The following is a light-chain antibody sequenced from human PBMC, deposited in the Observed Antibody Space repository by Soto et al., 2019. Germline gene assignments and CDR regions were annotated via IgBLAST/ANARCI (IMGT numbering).Light chain of an antibody. V-gene: IGLV1-44*01. Sequence: QSVLTQPPSASGTPGQRVTISCCGSNSNIGTNSMNWYQQLPGTAPKLLIHSNNQRPSGVPDRFSGSKSGTSASLAISGLQSEDEADYYCAAWDGSLNGWVFGGGTKLTVL. CDR2: SNN. CDR1: NSNIGTNS. J-gene: IGLJ3*02. CDR3: AAWDGSLNGWV.